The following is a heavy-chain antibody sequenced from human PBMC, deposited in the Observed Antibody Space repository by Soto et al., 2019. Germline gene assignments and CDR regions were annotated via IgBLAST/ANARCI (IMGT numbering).Heavy chain of an antibody. D-gene: IGHD3-10*01. J-gene: IGHJ6*02. CDR1: GYTFTSYG. V-gene: IGHV1-18*01. CDR2: ISAYNGNT. Sequence: QVQLVQSGAEVKKPGASVKVSCKASGYTFTSYGISWVRQAPGQGLEWMGWISAYNGNTNYAQKLQGRVTMTTDTSTSTAYMGLRSLRSDDTAVYYCARVSMVRGDLYYFYGMDVWGQGTTVTVSS. CDR3: ARVSMVRGDLYYFYGMDV.